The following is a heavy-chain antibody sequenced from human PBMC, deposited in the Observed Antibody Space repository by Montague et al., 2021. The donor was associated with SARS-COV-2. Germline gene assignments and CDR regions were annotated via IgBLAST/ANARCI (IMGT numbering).Heavy chain of an antibody. J-gene: IGHJ6*02. Sequence: SETLSLTCTVSGGSISSSNYYWDWIRQPPGKGLEWIGSIYYGGTTNYSPSLKSRVTISVDTSKNQFSLKLSSVTAADTAVYYCARVVRYYDFWSGYTEYYYYGMDVWGQGTTVTVSS. CDR1: GGSISSSNYY. V-gene: IGHV4-61*05. CDR2: IYYGGTT. CDR3: ARVVRYYDFWSGYTEYYYYGMDV. D-gene: IGHD3-3*01.